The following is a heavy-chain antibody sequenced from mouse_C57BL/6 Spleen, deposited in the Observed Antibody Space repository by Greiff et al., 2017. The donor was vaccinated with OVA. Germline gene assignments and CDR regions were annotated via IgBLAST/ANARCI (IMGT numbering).Heavy chain of an antibody. CDR1: GFTFSDYG. CDR2: ISSGSSTI. CDR3: AKGYYYGSSHYYAMDY. V-gene: IGHV5-17*01. J-gene: IGHJ4*01. Sequence: EVMLVESGGGLVKPGGSLKLSCAASGFTFSDYGMHWVRQAPEKGLEWVAYISSGSSTIYYADTVKGRFTIARDNAKNTLFLQMTSLRYEDTAMYYCAKGYYYGSSHYYAMDYWGQGTSVTVSS. D-gene: IGHD1-1*01.